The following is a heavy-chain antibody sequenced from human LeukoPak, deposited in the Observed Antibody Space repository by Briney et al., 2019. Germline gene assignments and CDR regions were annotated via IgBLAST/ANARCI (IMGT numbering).Heavy chain of an antibody. V-gene: IGHV4-59*08. CDR1: GGSISSYC. Sequence: SETLSLTCTVSGGSISSYCWSWIRQPPGKGLEWIGYIYYSGSTNYNPSLKSRVTISVDTSKNQFSLKLSSVTAADTAVYYCARQGYYGSGRENWFDPWGQGTLVTVSS. D-gene: IGHD3-10*01. CDR2: IYYSGST. J-gene: IGHJ5*02. CDR3: ARQGYYGSGRENWFDP.